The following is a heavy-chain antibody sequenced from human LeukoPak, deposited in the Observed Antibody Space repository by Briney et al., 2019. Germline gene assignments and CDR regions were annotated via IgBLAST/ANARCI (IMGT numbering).Heavy chain of an antibody. V-gene: IGHV1-2*02. Sequence: GASVKVSCKASGYTFTGYYMHWVRQAPGQGLEWMGWINPNSGGTNYAQKFQGRVIMTRDTSISTAYMELSRLRSDDTAVYYCARVLGWYYYDSSGQGAFDIWGQGTMVTVSS. CDR2: INPNSGGT. D-gene: IGHD3-22*01. CDR1: GYTFTGYY. J-gene: IGHJ3*02. CDR3: ARVLGWYYYDSSGQGAFDI.